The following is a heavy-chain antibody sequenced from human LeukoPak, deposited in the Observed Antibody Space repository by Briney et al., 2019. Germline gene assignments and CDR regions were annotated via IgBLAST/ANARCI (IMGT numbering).Heavy chain of an antibody. CDR2: TYYRSKWNN. V-gene: IGHV6-1*01. D-gene: IGHD3-22*01. J-gene: IGHJ4*02. CDR1: GDSVSSNSAA. CDR3: ARSDSSGYYSFDY. Sequence: SQTLSLTCAISGDSVSSNSAAWNWIRQSPSRGFEWLGRTYYRSKWNNDYAVSVKSRITINPDTSKNQFSLQLNSVAPEDTAVYYCARSDSSGYYSFDYWGQGTLVTVSS.